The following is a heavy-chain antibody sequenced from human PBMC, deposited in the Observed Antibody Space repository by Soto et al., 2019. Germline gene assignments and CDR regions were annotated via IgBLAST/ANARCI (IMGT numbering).Heavy chain of an antibody. J-gene: IGHJ3*02. CDR1: GYTFTSYA. Sequence: QVQLVQSGAEVKKSGASVKVSCKASGYTFTSYAMHWVRQAPGQRLEWMGWINAGNGNTKYSQKFQGRVTITRDTSASTAYMELSSLRSEDTAVYYCARGQQWLGNAFDIWGQGTMVTVSS. D-gene: IGHD6-19*01. CDR2: INAGNGNT. CDR3: ARGQQWLGNAFDI. V-gene: IGHV1-3*01.